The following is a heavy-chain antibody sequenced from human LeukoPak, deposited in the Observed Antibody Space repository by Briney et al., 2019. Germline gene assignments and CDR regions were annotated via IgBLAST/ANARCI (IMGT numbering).Heavy chain of an antibody. CDR2: INPSGSP. CDR1: GDSLSRYS. CDR3: ASVRHDPLEYYYYIDV. Sequence: SETLSLTCAVSGDSLSRYSWTWVRQPPGKGLEWLGEINPSGSPDYNPSLKSRATISVDTSKNQFSLRVASVTAADTAVYYCASVRHDPLEYYYYIDVWGKGTTVTVSS. D-gene: IGHD2/OR15-2a*01. J-gene: IGHJ6*03. V-gene: IGHV4-34*01.